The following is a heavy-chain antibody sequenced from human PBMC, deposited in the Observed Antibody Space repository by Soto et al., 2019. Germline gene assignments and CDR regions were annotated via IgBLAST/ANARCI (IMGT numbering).Heavy chain of an antibody. CDR1: GGYIIDYC. D-gene: IGHD3-22*01. V-gene: IGHV4-59*04. CDR2: MYSSGST. CDR3: ARRGLMIVRTFDI. J-gene: IGHJ3*02. Sequence: SETLSLTCTVYGGYIIDYCWSWIRKPTGKGLEWIGTMYSSGSTPYNPSLKSRVTISVDTSKNQFSLKLSSVTAADTAVYYCARRGLMIVRTFDIWGQGTMVTVSS.